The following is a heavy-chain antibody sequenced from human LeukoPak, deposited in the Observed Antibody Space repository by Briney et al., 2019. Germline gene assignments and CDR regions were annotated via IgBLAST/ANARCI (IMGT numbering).Heavy chain of an antibody. CDR3: GFSEGDF. CDR2: IYYSGST. J-gene: IGHJ4*02. CDR1: GGSISSGDYY. D-gene: IGHD6-25*01. V-gene: IGHV4-61*08. Sequence: SETLSLTCTVSGGSISSGDYYWSWIRQPPGKGLEWIGYIYYSGSTNYNPSLKSRVTISVDTSKNQFSLKLSSVTAADTAMYFFGFSEGDFWGQGALITVSS.